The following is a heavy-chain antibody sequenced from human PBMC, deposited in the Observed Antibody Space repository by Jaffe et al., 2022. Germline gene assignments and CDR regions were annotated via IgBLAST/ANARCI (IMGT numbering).Heavy chain of an antibody. D-gene: IGHD5-12*01. V-gene: IGHV1-18*01. CDR2: ISAYNGNT. CDR1: GYTFTSYG. J-gene: IGHJ6*03. Sequence: QVQLVQSGAEVKKPGASVKVSCKASGYTFTSYGISWVRQAPGQGLEWMGWISAYNGNTNYAQKLQGRVTMTTDTSTSTAYMELRSLRSDDTAVYYCARQDSGYAQGGPGYYYMDVWGKGTTVTVSS. CDR3: ARQDSGYAQGGPGYYYMDV.